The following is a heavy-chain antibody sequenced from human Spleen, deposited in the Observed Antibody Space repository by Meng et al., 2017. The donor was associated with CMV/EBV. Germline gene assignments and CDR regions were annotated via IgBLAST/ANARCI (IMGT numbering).Heavy chain of an antibody. D-gene: IGHD2-2*01. CDR2: IIPAVGIP. J-gene: IGHJ5*02. V-gene: IGHV1-69*04. CDR3: ARDSEHCSSSSCDNHFDP. Sequence: SVKVSCKASGGTFSSYAISWVRQAPGQGLEWMGRIIPAVGIPNYAQKFQGRVTISADKSTSTAYMEMSSLRSEDTAVYYCARDSEHCSSSSCDNHFDPWGQGTLVTVSS. CDR1: GGTFSSYA.